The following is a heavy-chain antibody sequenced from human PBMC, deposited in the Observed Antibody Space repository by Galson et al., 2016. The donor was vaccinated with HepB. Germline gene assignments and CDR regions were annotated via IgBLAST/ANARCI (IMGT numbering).Heavy chain of an antibody. CDR2: ISYDGSNK. CDR3: ARARDRYGSGGPLDY. Sequence: SLRLSCAASGFTLSLFAIHWVRQAPGKGLEWVATISYDGSNKYYADSVKGRFTISRDNPKNTLYLQMDSLRIEDTAIYSCARARDRYGSGGPLDYWGQGNLVTVSS. V-gene: IGHV3-30-3*01. D-gene: IGHD3-10*01. J-gene: IGHJ4*02. CDR1: GFTLSLFA.